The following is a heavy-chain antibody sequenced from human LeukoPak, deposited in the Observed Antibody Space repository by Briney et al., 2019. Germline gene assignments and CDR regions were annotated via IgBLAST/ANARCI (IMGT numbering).Heavy chain of an antibody. V-gene: IGHV3-66*01. J-gene: IGHJ4*02. CDR2: IYAGGST. Sequence: PWGSLRLSWAAPGFTVSNNYLSWVRQAPGEGLGWVSVIYAGGSTYYADSVKGRFTISRDNSKNPLHLQMNSLRVEDTAVYYCARGNILVAGANHFDYWGQGTLVTVSS. CDR3: ARGNILVAGANHFDY. CDR1: GFTVSNNY. D-gene: IGHD2-2*01.